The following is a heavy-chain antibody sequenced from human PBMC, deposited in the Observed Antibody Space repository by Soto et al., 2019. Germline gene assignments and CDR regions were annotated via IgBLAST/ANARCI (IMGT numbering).Heavy chain of an antibody. CDR3: ATLAPPYSTGTSDSVASH. CDR1: GGTFSGFA. D-gene: IGHD1-1*01. CDR2: IIPFVGTT. V-gene: IGHV1-69*01. Sequence: QVQLVQSGHEVKRPASSVKVSCKASGGTFSGFAVSWVRQAPGQGLASLGAIIPFVGTTYYAHKFQGRVTITAAESSNTVYLDLSSLTSEDTALYYRATLAPPYSTGTSDSVASHWGQGTLVTVSS. J-gene: IGHJ4*02.